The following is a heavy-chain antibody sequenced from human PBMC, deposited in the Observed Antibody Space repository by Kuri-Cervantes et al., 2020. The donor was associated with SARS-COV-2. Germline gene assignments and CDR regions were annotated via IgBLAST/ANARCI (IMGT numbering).Heavy chain of an antibody. Sequence: GESLEIPCAASGCTYRNVRMNWDRQAPGQGPEWVGLIKIKTDGGTTDYAAPVKGRFTIPIDDSNNTLYLQMNSLKTDDKAVYYCTTEIRCSGGSCYFDSSCGMDVWGQGTPVTVSS. CDR1: GCTYRNVR. V-gene: IGHV3-15*07. CDR2: IKIKTDGGTT. CDR3: TTEIRCSGGSCYFDSSCGMDV. J-gene: IGHJ6*02. D-gene: IGHD2-15*01.